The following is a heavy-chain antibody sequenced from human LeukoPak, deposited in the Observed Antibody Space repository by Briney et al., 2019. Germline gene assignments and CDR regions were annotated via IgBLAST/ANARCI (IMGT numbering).Heavy chain of an antibody. J-gene: IGHJ4*02. Sequence: GGSLRLSCAASGLTLKNFAMSWVRQAPGKGLEWLAVSSGDEDSIHYADSVRGHFVISTDNSENTSYLHMNSLRAEDTAVYYCTIDLMTGFSSGWHFAYWGQGTLVTVSS. CDR2: SSGDEDSI. CDR1: GLTLKNFA. CDR3: TIDLMTGFSSGWHFAY. V-gene: IGHV3-23*01. D-gene: IGHD6-19*01.